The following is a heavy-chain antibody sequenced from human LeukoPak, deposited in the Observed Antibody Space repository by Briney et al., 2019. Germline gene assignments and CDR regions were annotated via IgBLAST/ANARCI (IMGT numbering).Heavy chain of an antibody. Sequence: GGSLRLSCAASGFTFSNYAMNWVRQAPGKGLEWVSYISSSSSTIYYADSVKGRFTISRDNAKNSLYLQMNSLRAEDTAVYYCARGAPSSGYYDYYYYYMDVWGKGTTVTISS. CDR2: ISSSSSTI. V-gene: IGHV3-48*01. CDR3: ARGAPSSGYYDYYYYYMDV. D-gene: IGHD3-22*01. J-gene: IGHJ6*03. CDR1: GFTFSNYA.